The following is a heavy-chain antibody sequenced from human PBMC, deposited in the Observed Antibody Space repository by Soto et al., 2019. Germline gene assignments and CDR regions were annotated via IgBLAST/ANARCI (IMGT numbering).Heavy chain of an antibody. V-gene: IGHV3-23*01. CDR2: ISGSGGST. J-gene: IGHJ2*01. Sequence: EVQLLESGGGLVQPGGSLRLSCAASGFTFSSYAMSWVRQAPGKGLEWVSAISGSGGSTYYADSVKGRFTISRDNSNNTLYLQMNSLRAEDRAVYYCGKSCSGGSCYYWYFDLWGRGTLVTVSS. CDR1: GFTFSSYA. CDR3: GKSCSGGSCYYWYFDL. D-gene: IGHD2-15*01.